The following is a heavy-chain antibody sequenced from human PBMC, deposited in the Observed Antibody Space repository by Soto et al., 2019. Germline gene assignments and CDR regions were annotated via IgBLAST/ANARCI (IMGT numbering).Heavy chain of an antibody. Sequence: GGSLRLSCAASGFTFYIYVMHWVRQAPGKGLEWVSRINTDGSGTRYADSVKGRFTISRDNAKDTLYLQMNSLRAEDTAVYYCVRAGYNSGWPDFDYWGQGTLVTVSS. CDR2: INTDGSGT. CDR1: GFTFYIYV. V-gene: IGHV3-74*01. J-gene: IGHJ4*02. D-gene: IGHD6-19*01. CDR3: VRAGYNSGWPDFDY.